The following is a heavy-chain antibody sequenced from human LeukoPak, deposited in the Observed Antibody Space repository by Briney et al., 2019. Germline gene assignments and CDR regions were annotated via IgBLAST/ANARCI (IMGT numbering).Heavy chain of an antibody. CDR1: GYTFTGYY. V-gene: IGHV1-2*02. D-gene: IGHD2-2*01. CDR2: INPNSGGT. Sequence: ASVKVSCKASGYTFTGYYMHWVRQAPGQGLEWMGWINPNSGGTNYAQQFQGRVTMTRDTSISTAYMELSRLRSDDTAVYYCARVDQLLSIYGMDVWGQGTTVTVSS. CDR3: ARVDQLLSIYGMDV. J-gene: IGHJ6*02.